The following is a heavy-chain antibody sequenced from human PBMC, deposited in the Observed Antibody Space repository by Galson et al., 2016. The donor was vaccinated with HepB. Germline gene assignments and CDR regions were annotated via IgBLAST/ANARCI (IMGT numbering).Heavy chain of an antibody. Sequence: SLRLSCATSGFTLTHYGMLWVRQAPGKGLEWVAVIWYDGSYQYYADSVEGRFTISRDISENTVYLQMNSLRGEDPAVYYCAREIPHMVHGGLDYWGQGTLVTVSS. D-gene: IGHD2-2*02. CDR2: IWYDGSYQ. V-gene: IGHV3-33*01. CDR3: AREIPHMVHGGLDY. J-gene: IGHJ4*02. CDR1: GFTLTHYG.